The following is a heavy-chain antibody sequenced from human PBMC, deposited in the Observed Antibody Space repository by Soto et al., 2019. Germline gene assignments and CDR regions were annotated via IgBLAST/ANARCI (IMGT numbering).Heavy chain of an antibody. D-gene: IGHD4-4*01. CDR1: GGSISSNSYH. V-gene: IGHV4-39*01. CDR2: IYYSGTT. CDR3: AKHRYSNYPSFDY. Sequence: SETLSLTCTVSGGSISSNSYHWGWLRQPPGKGLEWIGSIYYSGTTFYNSSLKSRVTISVDTTKNQFSPKLTSVTAADTAVYYCAKHRYSNYPSFDYWGQGTLVTVSS. J-gene: IGHJ4*02.